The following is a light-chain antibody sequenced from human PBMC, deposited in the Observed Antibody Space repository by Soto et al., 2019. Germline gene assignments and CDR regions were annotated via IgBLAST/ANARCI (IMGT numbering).Light chain of an antibody. V-gene: IGKV3-15*01. CDR2: GAS. CDR1: QSVSSN. Sequence: EIVMTQSPATLSVSPGERATLSCRASQSVSSNLAWYQQKPGQAPRLLIYGASTRATGIPARFSGSGSGTEFTLTISSLQSEEFAVYYCQQRSNWPGTFGQGTKLEIK. CDR3: QQRSNWPGT. J-gene: IGKJ2*01.